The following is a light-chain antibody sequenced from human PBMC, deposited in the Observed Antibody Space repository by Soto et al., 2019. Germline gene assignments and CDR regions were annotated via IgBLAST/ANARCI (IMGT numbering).Light chain of an antibody. V-gene: IGKV2-28*01. J-gene: IGKJ3*01. Sequence: MSPTTPSWSITPGAEASIACRSSHSLLHSDGYTYLYWYLQKPGHYPQLLIYLASNRASGAPDRFSGSGSGTYFTLNITRLEPEDLAPYYCMQARHIPFTGGPGTTGDLK. CDR2: LAS. CDR1: HSLLHSDGYTY. CDR3: MQARHIPFT.